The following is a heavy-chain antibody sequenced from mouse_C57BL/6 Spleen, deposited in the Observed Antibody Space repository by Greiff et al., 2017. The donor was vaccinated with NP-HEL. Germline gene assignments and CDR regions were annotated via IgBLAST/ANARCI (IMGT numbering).Heavy chain of an antibody. CDR1: GYSFTDYN. V-gene: IGHV1-39*01. D-gene: IGHD1-1*01. Sequence: EVKLMESGPELVKPGASVKISCKASGYSFTDYNMNWVKQSNGKSLEWIGVINPNYGTTSYNQKFKGKATLTVDQSSSTAYMQLNSLTSEDSAVYYCAREDYGSSGNAMDYWGQGTSVTVSS. CDR2: INPNYGTT. CDR3: AREDYGSSGNAMDY. J-gene: IGHJ4*01.